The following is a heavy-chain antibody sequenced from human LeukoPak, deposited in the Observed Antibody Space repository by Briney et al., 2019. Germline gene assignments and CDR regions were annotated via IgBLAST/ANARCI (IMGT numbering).Heavy chain of an antibody. CDR1: GGSISSYS. V-gene: IGHV4-4*07. CDR3: TREIYHQLGLYYYYYMDV. CDR2: VYSSGST. Sequence: SETLSLTCTASGGSISSYSWSWIRQPAGKGLEWIGRVYSSGSTNYNPSLKSRVTMSVDTSKNQLSLKPNSVTAADTAVYYCTREIYHQLGLYYYYYMDVWGKGTTVTVSS. J-gene: IGHJ6*03. D-gene: IGHD3-16*01.